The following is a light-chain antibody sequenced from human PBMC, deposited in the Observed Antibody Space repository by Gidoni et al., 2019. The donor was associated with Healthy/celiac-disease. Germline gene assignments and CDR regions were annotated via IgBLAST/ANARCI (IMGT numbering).Light chain of an antibody. J-gene: IGKJ2*01. V-gene: IGKV1-5*01. CDR2: DAS. CDR1: QRIGTR. CDR3: QEYFSYSWYP. Sequence: DLQMTQSPSTLSASVGYRVTATCRAHQRIGTRLAWYQQKPGKAPQLLLYDASSLQSGVPSRFSGNGSGTEFTLTITSLHPDDFATYYCQEYFSYSWYPFGQXTKLEIK.